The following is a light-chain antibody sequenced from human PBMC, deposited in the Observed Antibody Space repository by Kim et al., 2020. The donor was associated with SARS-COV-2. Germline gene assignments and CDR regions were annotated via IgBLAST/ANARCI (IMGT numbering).Light chain of an antibody. V-gene: IGKV1-8*01. CDR1: QSFSSY. CDR3: QQYYSYPLT. J-gene: IGKJ4*01. Sequence: ASTGDRVTISCRASQSFSSYLAWYQQKPGTAPKLLIYAASTLQSGVPSRFSGSGSGTDFTLTISCLQSEDFATYYCQQYYSYPLTFGGGTKVDIK. CDR2: AAS.